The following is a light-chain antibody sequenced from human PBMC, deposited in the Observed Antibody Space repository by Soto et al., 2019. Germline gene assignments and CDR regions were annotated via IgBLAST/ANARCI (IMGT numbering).Light chain of an antibody. CDR1: QSINKW. J-gene: IGKJ2*01. V-gene: IGKV1-5*01. CDR3: QQYNIGYT. Sequence: IQMTQSPSTLSASVGDRVTITCRASQSINKWVAWFQQKSGRAPKLLIYAAATLQSGVPSRFSGTGSGTDFSLIISSLQPEDFSTYYCQQYNIGYTFGQGTRLDIK. CDR2: AAA.